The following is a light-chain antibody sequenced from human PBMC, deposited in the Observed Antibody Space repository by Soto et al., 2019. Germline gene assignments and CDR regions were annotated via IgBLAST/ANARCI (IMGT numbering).Light chain of an antibody. V-gene: IGKV3-20*01. CDR2: DAS. J-gene: IGKJ4*01. CDR1: QSVSSSY. CDR3: QQYGSSPLT. Sequence: EIVLTQSPGTLSLSPGERATLSCRASQSVSSSYLAWYQQKPGQAPRLLIYDASSRATGIPDRFSGSGSGTDFTLTISSLVPDDFAMYYCQQYGSSPLTFGGGTKVEIK.